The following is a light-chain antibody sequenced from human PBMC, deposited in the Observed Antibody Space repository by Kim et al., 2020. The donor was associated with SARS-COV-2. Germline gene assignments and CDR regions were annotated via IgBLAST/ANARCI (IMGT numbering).Light chain of an antibody. CDR1: SLRSYY. CDR3: QSRDSGGNVV. J-gene: IGLJ2*01. Sequence: SSELTQDPAVSVALGQTVRITCQGDSLRSYYATWYQQKPRQAPLLVIFGRNNRPSGIPDRFSGSTSGNTASLNISGAQAEDEADFYCQSRDSGGNVVFGGGTQLTVL. V-gene: IGLV3-19*01. CDR2: GRN.